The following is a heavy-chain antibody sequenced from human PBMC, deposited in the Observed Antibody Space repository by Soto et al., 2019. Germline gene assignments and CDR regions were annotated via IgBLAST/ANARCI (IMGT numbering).Heavy chain of an antibody. CDR2: IYYSGST. D-gene: IGHD3-22*01. V-gene: IGHV4-39*01. CDR3: ARQDTVYYYDSSGYYSPRFDY. J-gene: IGHJ4*02. CDR1: GGSISSSSYY. Sequence: PSETLSLTCTVSGGSISSSSYYWGWIRQPPGKGLEWIGSIYYSGSTYYNPSLKSRVTISVDTSKNQFSLKLSSVTAADTAVYYCARQDTVYYYDSSGYYSPRFDYWGQGTLVTVSS.